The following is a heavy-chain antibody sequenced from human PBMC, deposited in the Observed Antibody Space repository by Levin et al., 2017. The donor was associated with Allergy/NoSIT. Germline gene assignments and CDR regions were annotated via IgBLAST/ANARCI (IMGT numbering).Heavy chain of an antibody. J-gene: IGHJ6*02. V-gene: IGHV3-23*01. Sequence: GGSLRLSCAASGFSFSTSPMTWIRQAPGRGLEWVSRISDTGGTTYYAPSFKGRFIISRDNSQNTVYLQMSSLRAEDTAVYFCASDEKSRYYGMDVWGQGTAVTVSS. CDR1: GFSFSTSP. CDR2: ISDTGGTT. CDR3: ASDEKSRYYGMDV. D-gene: IGHD3-16*02.